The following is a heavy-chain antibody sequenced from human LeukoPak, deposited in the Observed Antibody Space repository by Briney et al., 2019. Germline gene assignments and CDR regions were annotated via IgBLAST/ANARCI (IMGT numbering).Heavy chain of an antibody. CDR1: GGSISSYY. CDR2: IYNSGST. J-gene: IGHJ6*03. Sequence: SETLSLTCTVSGGSISSYYWSWIRQPPGKGLEWIGYIYNSGSTNYNPSLKSRVTISVDTSKNQFSLKLSSVTAADTAVYYCARGKSTVGVPFYYYYMDVWGKGTTVTVSS. CDR3: ARGKSTVGVPFYYYYMDV. V-gene: IGHV4-59*01. D-gene: IGHD4-11*01.